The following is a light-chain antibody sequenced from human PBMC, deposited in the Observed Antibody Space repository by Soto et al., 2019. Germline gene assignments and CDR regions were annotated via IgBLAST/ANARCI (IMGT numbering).Light chain of an antibody. Sequence: DIQMTQSPSSLSASVGDRVSITCQAGQVINNYLNWYQQKPGKAPKLLIYDASNLDTGVPSRFTGSGSGTDVTFTITSLQSDDVATYYCQQYASLPITFGQGTRLEI. V-gene: IGKV1-33*01. CDR2: DAS. CDR3: QQYASLPIT. J-gene: IGKJ5*01. CDR1: QVINNY.